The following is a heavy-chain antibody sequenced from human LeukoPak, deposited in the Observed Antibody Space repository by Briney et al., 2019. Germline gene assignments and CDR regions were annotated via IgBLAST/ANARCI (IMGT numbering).Heavy chain of an antibody. CDR2: INHSGST. J-gene: IGHJ4*02. V-gene: IGHV4-34*01. Sequence: SEALSLTCAVYGGSFSGYYWSWIRQPPGKGLEWIGEINHSGSTNYNPSLKSRVTISVDTSKNQFSLKLSSVTAADTAVYYCARHSAAAADYWGQGTLVTVSS. CDR3: ARHSAAAADY. D-gene: IGHD6-13*01. CDR1: GGSFSGYY.